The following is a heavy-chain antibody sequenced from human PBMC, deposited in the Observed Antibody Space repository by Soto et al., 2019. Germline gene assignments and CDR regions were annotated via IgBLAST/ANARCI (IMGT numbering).Heavy chain of an antibody. Sequence: GGSLRLSCAASGFTFSSYAMSWVRQAPGKGLEWVSAISGSGGSTYYADSVKGRFTISRDNSKSTLYLQMNSLRAEDTAVYYCAKDLTLYGDYVHWYFDLWGRGTLVTVSS. V-gene: IGHV3-23*01. CDR1: GFTFSSYA. CDR3: AKDLTLYGDYVHWYFDL. J-gene: IGHJ2*01. CDR2: ISGSGGST. D-gene: IGHD4-17*01.